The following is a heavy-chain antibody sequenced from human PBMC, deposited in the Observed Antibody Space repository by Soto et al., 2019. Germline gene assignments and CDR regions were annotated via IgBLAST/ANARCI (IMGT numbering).Heavy chain of an antibody. D-gene: IGHD5-12*01. J-gene: IGHJ4*02. CDR1: GYTFTNFG. Sequence: ASVKVSCKXSGYTFTNFGITWVRQAPGQGLEWMGWSSGYNGNTNYAQKLQGRVTMTTDTSTSTAYMELRSLRSDDTAVYYCARDGYSGDYPRPYYFDYWGLGTLVTVSS. V-gene: IGHV1-18*04. CDR2: SSGYNGNT. CDR3: ARDGYSGDYPRPYYFDY.